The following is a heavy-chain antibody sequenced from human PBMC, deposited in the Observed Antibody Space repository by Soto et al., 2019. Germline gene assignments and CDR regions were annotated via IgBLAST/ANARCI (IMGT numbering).Heavy chain of an antibody. CDR3: ARGVTAGVDY. V-gene: IGHV1-8*01. CDR2: MQPSSGRT. Sequence: ASVEVSCKASGYSFTSLDINWVRQTTGQGLEWMGWMQPSSGRTGYAQKFQGRVTMTRDTSINTAYMELSSLTSDDTAFYYCARGVTAGVDYWGQGTLVTVSS. J-gene: IGHJ4*02. CDR1: GYSFTSLD. D-gene: IGHD1-26*01.